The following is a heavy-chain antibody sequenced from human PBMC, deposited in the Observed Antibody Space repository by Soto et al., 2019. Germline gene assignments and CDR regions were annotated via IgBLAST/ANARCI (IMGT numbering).Heavy chain of an antibody. D-gene: IGHD3-3*01. J-gene: IGHJ4*02. CDR1: GGSISSSTYY. V-gene: IGHV4-39*01. Sequence: QLQLQESGPGLVKPSETLSLTCTVSGGSISSSTYYWGWIRQPPGKGLEWIGSIYYSGSTYYNPSLKSRVTITADTSKNQFSLKLSSVNAADTTVYYCARLPRITIFGMVIYYFDYWGPGTLVTVSS. CDR2: IYYSGST. CDR3: ARLPRITIFGMVIYYFDY.